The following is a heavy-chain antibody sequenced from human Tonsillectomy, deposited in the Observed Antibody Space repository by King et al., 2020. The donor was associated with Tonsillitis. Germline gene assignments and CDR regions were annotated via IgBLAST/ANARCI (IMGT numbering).Heavy chain of an antibody. CDR2: IYSGGSST. Sequence: VQLVESGGGLVQPGGSLRLSCAASGFTFSSYAMSWVRQAPGKGLEGVSVIYSGGSSTYYADSVEGRFTISRDNSKNTLYLQMNRLRAEDTAVYYCAKDRFLYSSGWYTGYYYGMDVWGQGTTVTVSS. J-gene: IGHJ6*02. D-gene: IGHD6-19*01. V-gene: IGHV3-23*03. CDR3: AKDRFLYSSGWYTGYYYGMDV. CDR1: GFTFSSYA.